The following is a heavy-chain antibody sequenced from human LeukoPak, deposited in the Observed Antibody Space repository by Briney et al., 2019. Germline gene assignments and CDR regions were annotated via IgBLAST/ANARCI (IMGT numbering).Heavy chain of an antibody. CDR2: IKSKTDGGTT. Sequence: GGSLRLSCAASGFTFSNAWMSWVRQAPGRGLEWVGRIKSKTDGGTTDYAAPVKGRFTISRDDSKNTLYLQMNSLKTEDTAVYYCTTGGMIVVVITAVWGQGTLVTASS. J-gene: IGHJ4*02. V-gene: IGHV3-15*01. CDR3: TTGGMIVVVITAV. CDR1: GFTFSNAW. D-gene: IGHD3-22*01.